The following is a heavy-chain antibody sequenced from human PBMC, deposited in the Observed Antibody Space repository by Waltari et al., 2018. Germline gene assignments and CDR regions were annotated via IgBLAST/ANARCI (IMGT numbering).Heavy chain of an antibody. V-gene: IGHV3-53*01. CDR2: LYTSDGT. D-gene: IGHD6-25*01. Sequence: EVQLVESGGGLIQPGGSLRLSCAASGFTVSSSHMGWVRQAPGKGLEWVSVLYTSDGTYYADSVRGRFTISRDNAKNTLYLQMNSLRAEDTALYYCAREQRTYYFDYWGQGTLVTVSS. CDR3: AREQRTYYFDY. CDR1: GFTVSSSH. J-gene: IGHJ4*02.